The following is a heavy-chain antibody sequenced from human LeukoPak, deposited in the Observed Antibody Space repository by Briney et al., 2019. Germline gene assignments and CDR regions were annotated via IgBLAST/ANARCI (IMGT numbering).Heavy chain of an antibody. V-gene: IGHV1-46*01. CDR1: GYTFTSYY. D-gene: IGHD2-21*02. CDR2: INPRGGST. Sequence: ASVKVSCKASGYTFTSYYMHWVRQAPGQGLEWMGIINPRGGSTSYAQKFQGRVTMTRDMSTSTVYMELSSLRSEDTAVYYCATGLFAWSVTAIPSYWGQGTLVTVSS. CDR3: ATGLFAWSVTAIPSY. J-gene: IGHJ4*02.